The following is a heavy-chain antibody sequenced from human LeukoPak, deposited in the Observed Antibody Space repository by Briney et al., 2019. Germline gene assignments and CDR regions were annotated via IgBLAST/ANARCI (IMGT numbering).Heavy chain of an antibody. V-gene: IGHV3-30*18. CDR1: GFTFSSYG. J-gene: IGHJ4*02. D-gene: IGHD6-19*01. CDR2: ISYDGSNK. Sequence: GGSLRLSCAASGFTFSSYGMHWVRQAPGKGLEWVAVISYDGSNKYYADSVKGRFTISRDNSKNTLYLQMNSLRAEDTAVYYCAKGPGASGWYYFDYWGQGTLVTVSS. CDR3: AKGPGASGWYYFDY.